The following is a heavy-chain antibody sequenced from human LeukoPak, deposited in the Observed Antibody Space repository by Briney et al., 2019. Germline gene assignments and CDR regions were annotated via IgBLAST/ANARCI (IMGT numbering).Heavy chain of an antibody. CDR2: IIPIFGTA. J-gene: IGHJ3*02. D-gene: IGHD1-26*01. Sequence: SVKVSCKASGGTFISYAISWVRQAPGQGLEWMGGIIPIFGTANYAQKFQGRVTITTDESTSTAYMELSSLRSEDTAVYYCASKSLVGATGSDAFDIWGQGTMVTVSS. CDR3: ASKSLVGATGSDAFDI. CDR1: GGTFISYA. V-gene: IGHV1-69*05.